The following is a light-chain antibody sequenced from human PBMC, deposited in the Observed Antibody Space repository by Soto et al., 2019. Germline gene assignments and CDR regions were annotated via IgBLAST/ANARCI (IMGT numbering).Light chain of an antibody. Sequence: QAVLTQPPSPSGSPGQSVTICCPGNSSDVGGYNYVSWYQQHPGKAPKLMIYEVSKRPSGVPDRFSGSKSGNTASLTVSGLQAEDEADYYCCSYAGSNNFPYVFGTGTKV. J-gene: IGLJ1*01. V-gene: IGLV2-8*01. CDR1: SSDVGGYNY. CDR3: CSYAGSNNFPYV. CDR2: EVS.